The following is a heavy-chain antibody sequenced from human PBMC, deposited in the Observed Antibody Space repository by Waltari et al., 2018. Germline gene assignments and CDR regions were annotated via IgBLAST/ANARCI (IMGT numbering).Heavy chain of an antibody. CDR1: GFTFSNYP. CDR2: IGGSVGTT. CDR3: AKLPTATSFLDY. D-gene: IGHD1-1*01. J-gene: IGHJ4*02. Sequence: EVQLLESGGGLVQPGGSLRLSCSASGFTFSNYPVSWVRQAPGKGLEWVSAIGGSVGTTYFADSVKGRFTISRDNSKDTLYLQMNSLRAEDTAVYYCAKLPTATSFLDYWGQGTLVTVSS. V-gene: IGHV3-23*01.